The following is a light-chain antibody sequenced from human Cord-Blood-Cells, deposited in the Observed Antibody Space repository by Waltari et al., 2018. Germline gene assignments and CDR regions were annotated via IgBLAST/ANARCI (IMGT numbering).Light chain of an antibody. V-gene: IGLV3-27*01. CDR2: KDS. CDR3: YSAADNNRV. J-gene: IGLJ2*01. Sequence: SYELTQPSSVSVSPGQTARTTCPGDVLAKKYARWFQQKPGQAPVLVIYKDSERPSGIPERFSGSSSGTTVTLTISGAQVEDEADYYCYSAADNNRVFGGGTKLTVL. CDR1: VLAKKY.